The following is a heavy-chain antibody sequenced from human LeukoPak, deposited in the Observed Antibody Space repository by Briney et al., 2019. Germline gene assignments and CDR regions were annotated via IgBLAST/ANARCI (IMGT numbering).Heavy chain of an antibody. J-gene: IGHJ5*02. CDR3: ARENSGGTNWFDP. V-gene: IGHV4-31*03. CDR1: GGSISSSSHY. Sequence: PSETLSLTCIVSGGSISSSSHYWGWIRQHPGKGLNWVGYIYYSGSTYYNPSLKSRVTISVDTSKNQFSLKLSSVTAADTAVYYCARENSGGTNWFDPWGLGTLVTVSS. CDR2: IYYSGST. D-gene: IGHD2-15*01.